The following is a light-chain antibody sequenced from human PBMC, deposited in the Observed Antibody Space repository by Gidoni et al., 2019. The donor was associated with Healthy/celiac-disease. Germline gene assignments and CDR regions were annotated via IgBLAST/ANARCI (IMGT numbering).Light chain of an antibody. Sequence: GTLSLSPGERATLSCRASQTVSSSYLAWYQQKPGQAPRLLIYDASIRATGIPDRFSASGSGTDFTLTVSSLEPEDLAVYHCQQYASSPYTFGQGTKLEIK. V-gene: IGKV3-20*01. CDR2: DAS. CDR3: QQYASSPYT. CDR1: QTVSSSY. J-gene: IGKJ2*01.